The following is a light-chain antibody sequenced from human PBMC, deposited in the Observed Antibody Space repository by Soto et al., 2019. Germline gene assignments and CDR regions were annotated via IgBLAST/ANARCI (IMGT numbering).Light chain of an antibody. CDR2: EVS. CDR3: SSYTSSSTRV. Sequence: HSVLTQPASGSGSPGQSITISCTGTSSDVGAYDYVSWYQQHPDKAPKLMIYEVSNRPSGVSNRFSGSKSVNTATLTISGLQTEDEADYYCSSYTSSSTRVFGTGTKVTVL. J-gene: IGLJ1*01. V-gene: IGLV2-14*03. CDR1: SSDVGAYDY.